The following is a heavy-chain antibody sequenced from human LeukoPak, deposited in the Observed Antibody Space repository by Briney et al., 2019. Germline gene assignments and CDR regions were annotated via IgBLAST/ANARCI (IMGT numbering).Heavy chain of an antibody. V-gene: IGHV1-8*01. CDR3: ASYSSYYYYYGMDV. J-gene: IGHJ6*02. CDR2: MNPNSGNT. D-gene: IGHD2-15*01. Sequence: ASVKVSCKASGYTFTSYDINWVRQATGQGLAWMGWMNPNSGNTGYAQKFQGRVTMTRNTSISTVYMELSSLRSEDTAVYYCASYSSYYYYYGMDVWGQGTTVTVSS. CDR1: GYTFTSYD.